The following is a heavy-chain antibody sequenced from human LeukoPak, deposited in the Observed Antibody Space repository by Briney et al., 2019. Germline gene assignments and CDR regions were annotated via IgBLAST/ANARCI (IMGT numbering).Heavy chain of an antibody. CDR1: GGSISSYY. D-gene: IGHD1-26*01. CDR2: IYYSGST. Sequence: SSETLSLTCTVSGGSISSYYWSWIRQPPGKGLEWIGYIYYSGSTNYNPSLKSRVTISVDTSKNQFSLKLSSVTAADTAVYYCARSLAIVGALRGWGQGTLVTVSS. V-gene: IGHV4-59*01. J-gene: IGHJ4*02. CDR3: ARSLAIVGALRG.